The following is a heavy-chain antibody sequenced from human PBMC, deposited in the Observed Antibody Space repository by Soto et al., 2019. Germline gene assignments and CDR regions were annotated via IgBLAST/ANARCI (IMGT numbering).Heavy chain of an antibody. D-gene: IGHD3-3*01. Sequence: GCCRICKQQPPGKGLEWIGYIYYSGSTNYNPSLKSRVTISVDTSKNQFSLKLSSVTAADTAVYYCAKVNDFWTGYYCTIWFDPWGQGTLVTVSS. J-gene: IGHJ5*02. CDR3: AKVNDFWTGYYCTIWFDP. V-gene: IGHV4-61*08. CDR1: GCC. CDR2: IYYSGST.